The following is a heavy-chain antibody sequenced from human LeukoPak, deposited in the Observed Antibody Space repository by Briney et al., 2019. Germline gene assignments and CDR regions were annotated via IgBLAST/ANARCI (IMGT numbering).Heavy chain of an antibody. CDR2: INPSGGST. CDR3: ARGASIAAAGKAEYFQH. V-gene: IGHV1-46*01. CDR1: GYTFTGYY. D-gene: IGHD6-13*01. J-gene: IGHJ1*01. Sequence: ASVKVSCKASGYTFTGYYMHWVRQAPGQGLEWMGIINPSGGSTSYAQKFQGRVTMTRDTSTSTVYMELSSLRSEDTAVYCCARGASIAAAGKAEYFQHWGQGTLVTVSS.